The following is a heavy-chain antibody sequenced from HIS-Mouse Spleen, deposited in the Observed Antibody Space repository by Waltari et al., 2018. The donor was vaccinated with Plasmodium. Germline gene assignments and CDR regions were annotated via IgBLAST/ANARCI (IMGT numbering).Heavy chain of an antibody. CDR2: INPNSGGT. V-gene: IGHV1-2*02. Sequence: QVQLVQSGAEVKKPGASVKVSCKASGYTFTGYYMHWVRQAPGQGLEWMGWINPNSGGTNYAQKFQGRVTMTRDTSISTAYMELSRLRSDDTAVYYCARDLWGIGWYYDSSGQGIFDYWGQGTLVTVSS. J-gene: IGHJ4*02. CDR3: ARDLWGIGWYYDSSGQGIFDY. CDR1: GYTFTGYY. D-gene: IGHD3-22*01.